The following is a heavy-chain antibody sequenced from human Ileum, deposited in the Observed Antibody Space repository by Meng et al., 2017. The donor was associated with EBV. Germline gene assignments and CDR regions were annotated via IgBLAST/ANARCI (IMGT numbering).Heavy chain of an antibody. CDR2: IHHTEST. CDR3: ARESYSDSSGYYSLDY. J-gene: IGHJ4*02. D-gene: IGHD3-22*01. V-gene: IGHV4-4*02. CDR1: GGSISSSNW. Sequence: QVHAPSSGPGLVKPSGTLSLTCAGSGGSISSSNWWSWVRQAPGKGLEWIGEIHHTESTNYNPSLKSRVTISVDKSKNQFSLKLSSVTAADTAVYYCARESYSDSSGYYSLDYWGQGSLVTVSS.